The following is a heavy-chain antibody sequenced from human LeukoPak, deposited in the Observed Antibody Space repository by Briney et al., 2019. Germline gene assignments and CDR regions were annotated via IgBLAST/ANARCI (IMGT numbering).Heavy chain of an antibody. V-gene: IGHV3-43*02. Sequence: PGGSLRLSCVASGLNFDDSAMHWVRQAPGKGLEWVSLISADGGSTFSAVSVKGRFSISGDNSKNSLYLQMNSLRSEDTAMYYCAKESGKFDYWGQGTLVAVSS. J-gene: IGHJ4*02. CDR3: AKESGKFDY. CDR1: GLNFDDSA. CDR2: ISADGGST.